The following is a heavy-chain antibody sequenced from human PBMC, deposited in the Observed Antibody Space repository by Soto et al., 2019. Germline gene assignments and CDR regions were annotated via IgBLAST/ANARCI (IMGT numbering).Heavy chain of an antibody. CDR2: ISSSGDNI. D-gene: IGHD2-21*01. Sequence: GGSLRLSCVGSGFSFSDHSMNWVRRAPGKGLQWVSYISSSGDNIHYADSVKGRFTVSRDNAKYTLFLRMNSLRDDDTAMYYCARLPKGSLVSAWGQGTLVTVSS. J-gene: IGHJ4*02. V-gene: IGHV3-48*02. CDR3: ARLPKGSLVSA. CDR1: GFSFSDHS.